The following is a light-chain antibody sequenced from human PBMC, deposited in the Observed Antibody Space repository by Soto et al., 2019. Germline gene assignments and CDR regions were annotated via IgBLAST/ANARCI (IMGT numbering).Light chain of an antibody. Sequence: EIVLTQSPGTLSLPPGERATLSCRASQTVTNTYLAWYQQKSGQAPKFLIYGSSNRATGIPDRFSGSGSGTAFTLTISRLEPEDFAVYYCQQYGTFPPTFGGGTKVEI. CDR3: QQYGTFPPT. J-gene: IGKJ4*01. CDR2: GSS. V-gene: IGKV3-20*01. CDR1: QTVTNTY.